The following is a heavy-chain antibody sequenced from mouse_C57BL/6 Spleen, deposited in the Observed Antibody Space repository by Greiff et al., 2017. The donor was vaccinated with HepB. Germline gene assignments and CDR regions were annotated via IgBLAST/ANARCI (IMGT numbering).Heavy chain of an antibody. CDR3: ARRGKVGYFDV. CDR1: GYTFTDHT. J-gene: IGHJ1*03. V-gene: IGHV1-78*01. Sequence: SDAELVKPGASVKISCKVSGYTFTDHTIHWMKQRPEQGLEWIGYIYPRDGSTRNNEKFKGKATLTADKSSSTDYMQLNSLTSEDSAVYFCARRGKVGYFDVWGTGTTVIVSS. CDR2: IYPRDGST.